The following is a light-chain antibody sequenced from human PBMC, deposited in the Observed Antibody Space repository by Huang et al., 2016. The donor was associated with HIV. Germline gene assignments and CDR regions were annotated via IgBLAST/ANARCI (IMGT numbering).Light chain of an antibody. CDR3: QQYDNWPLT. V-gene: IGKV3-15*01. CDR1: LSVSTN. CDR2: GAS. Sequence: ERVMTQSPATVSLSPGERATLSGRASLSVSTNLAWYQPRPVQAPRLLIYGASTRAPGIPARFSGGGSGSEFTLTISILHSEDCAVYYCQQYDNWPLTFGGGTKVQIK. J-gene: IGKJ4*01.